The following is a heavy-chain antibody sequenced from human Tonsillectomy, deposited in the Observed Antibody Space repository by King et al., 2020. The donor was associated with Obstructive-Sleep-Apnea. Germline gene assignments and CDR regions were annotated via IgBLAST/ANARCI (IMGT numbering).Heavy chain of an antibody. Sequence: VELQESGPGLVKPSQTLSLTCTLPVGSISRANYYWSWVRQPPVKGLEWTGYIIYSGSSFYNPPLKSRLTIPLDTSKNRFSLKLSSVTAADTAVYYCASMTTSSDYWYFDLWGRGTLVTVSS. V-gene: IGHV4-30-4*01. CDR2: IIYSGSS. D-gene: IGHD4-17*01. J-gene: IGHJ2*01. CDR3: ASMTTSSDYWYFDL. CDR1: VGSISRANYY.